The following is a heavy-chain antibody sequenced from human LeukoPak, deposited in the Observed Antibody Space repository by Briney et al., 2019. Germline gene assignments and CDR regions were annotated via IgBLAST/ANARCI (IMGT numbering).Heavy chain of an antibody. J-gene: IGHJ4*02. CDR2: IYYSGST. CDR3: ATSGGY. D-gene: IGHD3-16*01. V-gene: IGHV4-59*01. CDR1: GGSFSGYY. Sequence: SETLSLTCAVYGGSFSGYYWSWIRQPPGKGLEWIGYIYYSGSTNYNPSLKSRVTISVDTSKNQFSLKLSSVTAADTAVYYCATSGGYWGQGTLVTVSS.